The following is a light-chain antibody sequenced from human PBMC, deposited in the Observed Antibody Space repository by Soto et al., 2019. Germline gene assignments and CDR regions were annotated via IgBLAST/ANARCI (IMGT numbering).Light chain of an antibody. Sequence: EIPMTQSPATVSLYAGESATLSCRAGQGVYNNLAWYQQKPCQAPRLLIYGASTRATGIPARFSGSGSGTEFTLTISSLQSEDFAVYYCQQYNNWPPVTFGPGTKVDIK. J-gene: IGKJ3*01. CDR3: QQYNNWPPVT. V-gene: IGKV3-15*01. CDR1: QGVYNN. CDR2: GAS.